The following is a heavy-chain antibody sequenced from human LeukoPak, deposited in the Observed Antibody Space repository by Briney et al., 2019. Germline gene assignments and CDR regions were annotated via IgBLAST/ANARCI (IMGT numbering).Heavy chain of an antibody. J-gene: IGHJ6*03. D-gene: IGHD5/OR15-5a*01. CDR3: AREASVHDYSYYYYYMDV. Sequence: GGSLRLSCAASGFTFSSYWMSWVRQAPGKGLEWVANIKQDGSEKYYVDSVEGRFTISRDNAKNSLYLQMNSLRAEDTAVYYCAREASVHDYSYYYYYMDVWGKGTTVTVSS. CDR2: IKQDGSEK. V-gene: IGHV3-7*01. CDR1: GFTFSSYW.